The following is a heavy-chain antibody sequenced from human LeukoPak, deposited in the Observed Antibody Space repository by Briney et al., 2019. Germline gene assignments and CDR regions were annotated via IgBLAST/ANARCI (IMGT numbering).Heavy chain of an antibody. J-gene: IGHJ5*02. CDR2: IYSGGNT. Sequence: PGGSLRLSCAPSGFSVSKNYMSWVRQAPGKGLGWISLIYSGGNTYYADSVKGRFSISRDNPRNSLYLQMYSLRAEDTAVYYCARDSGYSGFALDLWGQGSLVTVFS. D-gene: IGHD5-12*01. CDR1: GFSVSKNY. CDR3: ARDSGYSGFALDL. V-gene: IGHV3-66*01.